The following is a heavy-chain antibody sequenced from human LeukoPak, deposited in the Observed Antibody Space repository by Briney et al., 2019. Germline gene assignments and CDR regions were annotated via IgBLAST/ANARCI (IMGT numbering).Heavy chain of an antibody. V-gene: IGHV3-30*03. J-gene: IGHJ4*02. D-gene: IGHD5-12*01. CDR1: GFNFTNYG. CDR3: ARDPTQWLRYGYFDY. Sequence: GRSLRLSCAASGFNFTNYGMHWVRQAPGKGLEWVAVISYDGSDQYYAVSVRGRFTISRDNSKNTLYLQMNSLRAEDTAVYYCARDPTQWLRYGYFDYWGQGTLVTVSS. CDR2: ISYDGSDQ.